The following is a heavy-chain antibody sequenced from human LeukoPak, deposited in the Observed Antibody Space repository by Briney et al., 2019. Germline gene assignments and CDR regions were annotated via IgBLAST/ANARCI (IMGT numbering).Heavy chain of an antibody. D-gene: IGHD5-24*01. V-gene: IGHV4-30-4*01. CDR1: GGSISSGDYY. J-gene: IGHJ4*02. CDR3: AREMATIVDY. Sequence: SETLSRACTVSGGSISSGDYYWSWIRQPPGKGVEWIGYIYYSGSTYYNPSHKSQVTISVDTSKNQFSLKLSSVTAADTAVYYCAREMATIVDYWGQGTLVTVSS. CDR2: IYYSGST.